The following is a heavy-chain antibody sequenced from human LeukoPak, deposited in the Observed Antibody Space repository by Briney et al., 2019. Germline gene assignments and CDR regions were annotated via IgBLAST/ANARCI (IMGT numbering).Heavy chain of an antibody. D-gene: IGHD3-22*01. V-gene: IGHV3-48*04. CDR3: ARAVGYYDSSGYPDY. CDR2: ISSSGSTI. J-gene: IGHJ4*02. CDR1: GFTFSSYW. Sequence: GGSLRLSCAASGFTFSSYWMSWVRQAPGKGLEWVSYISSSGSTIYYADSVKGRFTISRDNAKNSLYLQMNSLRAEDTAVYYCARAVGYYDSSGYPDYWGQGTLVTVSS.